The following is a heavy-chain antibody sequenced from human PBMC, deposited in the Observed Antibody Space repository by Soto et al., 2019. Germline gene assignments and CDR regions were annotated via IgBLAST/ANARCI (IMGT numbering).Heavy chain of an antibody. V-gene: IGHV4-30-4*01. D-gene: IGHD1-26*01. CDR1: GGSISRGCYY. J-gene: IGHJ4*02. CDR2: IYYSGIT. Sequence: PXKTLTPPCTVFGGSISRGCYYWSGIRQPPGKVLEWIVYIYYSGITYYNPSLKSRVTVSVDTSKNQFSLKLSSVTAADTAVYYCAKHLEAHSGSEYFDYWGQGTLVTVSS. CDR3: AKHLEAHSGSEYFDY.